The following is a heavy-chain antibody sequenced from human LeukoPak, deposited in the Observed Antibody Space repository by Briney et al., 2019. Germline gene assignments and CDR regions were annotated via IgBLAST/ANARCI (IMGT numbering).Heavy chain of an antibody. CDR3: ARAKDYYYYYGMDV. CDR1: GYTFTSYD. J-gene: IGHJ6*02. CDR2: MNPNSGNT. V-gene: IGHV1-8*01. Sequence: ASVKVSCKASGYTFTSYDINWVRQATGQGLEWMGWMNPNSGNTGYAQKFQGRVTMTRNTSISTAYMELSSLRSEDTAMYYCARAKDYYYYYGMDVWGQGTTVTVSS.